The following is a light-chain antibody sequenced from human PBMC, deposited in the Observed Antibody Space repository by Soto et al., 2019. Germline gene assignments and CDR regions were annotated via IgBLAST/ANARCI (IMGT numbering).Light chain of an antibody. CDR3: QQYNNWPPIT. J-gene: IGKJ5*01. CDR1: QYINTR. Sequence: EIVLTQSPGTLSLSPGERATLSCRASQYINTRLAWYQHRPGQAPRLLIYGASTRATGIPARFSGSGSGTEFTLTISSLQSEDFAVYYCQQYNNWPPITFGQGTRLEI. CDR2: GAS. V-gene: IGKV3-15*01.